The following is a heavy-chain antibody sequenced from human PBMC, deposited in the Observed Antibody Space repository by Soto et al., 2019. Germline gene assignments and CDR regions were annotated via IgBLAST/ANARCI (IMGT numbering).Heavy chain of an antibody. CDR2: IYGGGNT. D-gene: IGHD6-19*01. V-gene: IGHV3-53*01. CDR1: GFTVSRQY. Sequence: VQLVESGGGRIQTGGSLRLVCAASGFTVSRQYMTWVRQAPGKGLEWVSVIYGGGNTHYADSVKGRVTMSRDNSKNTLYLQMNSLRAEDTAVYYCAQTTGWSGFDFWGQGTLVTVYS. J-gene: IGHJ4*02. CDR3: AQTTGWSGFDF.